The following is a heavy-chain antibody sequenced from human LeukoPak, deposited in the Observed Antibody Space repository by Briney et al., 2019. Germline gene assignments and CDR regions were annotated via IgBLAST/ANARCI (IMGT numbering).Heavy chain of an antibody. Sequence: GGSLRLSCAASGFTVSSSYMSWVRKAPGKGLEWVSVIHSGGSTYYADSVKGRFTISRDNAKNSLYLQMNSLRAEDTAVYYCAREDGPTDYWGQGTLVTVSS. CDR3: AREDGPTDY. CDR1: GFTVSSSY. CDR2: IHSGGST. V-gene: IGHV3-53*01. D-gene: IGHD4-17*01. J-gene: IGHJ4*02.